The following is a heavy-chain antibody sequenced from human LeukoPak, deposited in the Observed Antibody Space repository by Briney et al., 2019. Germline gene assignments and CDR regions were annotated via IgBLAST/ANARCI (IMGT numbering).Heavy chain of an antibody. CDR1: GYTFTSYG. Sequence: GASVKVSCKASGYTFTSYGISWVRQAPGQGLEWIGWISAYNGNTNYAQKLQGRVTMTTDTSTSTAYMELRSLRSDDTAVYYCARDPGASILTGYYTGWFDPWGQGTLVTVSS. J-gene: IGHJ5*02. CDR2: ISAYNGNT. D-gene: IGHD3-9*01. V-gene: IGHV1-18*01. CDR3: ARDPGASILTGYYTGWFDP.